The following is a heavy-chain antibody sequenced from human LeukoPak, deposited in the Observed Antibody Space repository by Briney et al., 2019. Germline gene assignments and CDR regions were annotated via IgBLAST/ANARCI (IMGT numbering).Heavy chain of an antibody. CDR2: ISYDGSNK. CDR1: GFTFSSYA. CDR3: ARLRFGEFEDAFDI. V-gene: IGHV3-30-3*01. J-gene: IGHJ3*02. Sequence: GGSLRLSCAASGFTFSSYAMHWVRQAPGKGLEWVAVISYDGSNKYYADSVKGRFTISRDNSKNTLYLQMNSLRAEDTAVYYCARLRFGEFEDAFDIWGQGTMVIVSS. D-gene: IGHD3-10*01.